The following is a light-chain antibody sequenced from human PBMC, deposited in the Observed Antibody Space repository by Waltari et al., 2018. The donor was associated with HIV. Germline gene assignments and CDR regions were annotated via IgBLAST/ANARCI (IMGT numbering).Light chain of an antibody. CDR1: TSNIGTNV. CDR2: SNN. Sequence: QSVLAQPPSVSGTPGQRVTISCSGTTSNIGTNVVNWYQQVPGTAPKLLISSNNQRPSGVPDRFSGFKSGTAASLAINGLQSEDGADYYCATWDDTPTGHVLFGGGTKVTVL. CDR3: ATWDDTPTGHVL. V-gene: IGLV1-44*01. J-gene: IGLJ2*01.